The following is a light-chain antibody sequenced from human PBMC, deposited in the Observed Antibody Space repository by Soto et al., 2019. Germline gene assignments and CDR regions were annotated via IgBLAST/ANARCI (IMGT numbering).Light chain of an antibody. CDR3: QQYNNWPPLT. Sequence: EIVMTQSPATLSVSPGERATLSCRASQSVSSNLAWYQQKPGQAPRLLIYGASTRATGIPASFSGSGSGTEFTLTISSLQSDAFAVDYCQQYNNWPPLTFGGGTKVEIK. CDR1: QSVSSN. CDR2: GAS. V-gene: IGKV3-15*01. J-gene: IGKJ4*01.